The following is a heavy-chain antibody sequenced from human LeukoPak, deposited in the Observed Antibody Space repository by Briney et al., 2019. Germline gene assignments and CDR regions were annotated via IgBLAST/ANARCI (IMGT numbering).Heavy chain of an antibody. D-gene: IGHD3-22*01. J-gene: IGHJ3*02. Sequence: GGSLRLSCAASGFTFSYYWMHWVRQAPGKGLEWVAVISYDGSNKYFADSVKGRFTISRDNSKNTLYLQMNSLRAEDTAVYYCAKDYDSSGWAAFDIWGQGTMVTVSS. CDR1: GFTFSYYW. CDR2: ISYDGSNK. V-gene: IGHV3-30*18. CDR3: AKDYDSSGWAAFDI.